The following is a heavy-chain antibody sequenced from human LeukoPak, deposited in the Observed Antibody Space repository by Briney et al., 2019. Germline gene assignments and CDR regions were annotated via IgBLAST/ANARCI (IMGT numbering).Heavy chain of an antibody. CDR1: GFSISSYA. D-gene: IGHD3-16*01. J-gene: IGHJ4*02. CDR2: IYYSGST. Sequence: SGTLCLTCTVSGFSISSYAWSWVRQPPGKGLEWVGYIYYSGSTNYNPSLKSRVTILVDTSKNQFSLKLISVTAADTAVYYCARGSSYATGSVWGQGTLVTVSS. CDR3: ARGSSYATGSV. V-gene: IGHV4-59*01.